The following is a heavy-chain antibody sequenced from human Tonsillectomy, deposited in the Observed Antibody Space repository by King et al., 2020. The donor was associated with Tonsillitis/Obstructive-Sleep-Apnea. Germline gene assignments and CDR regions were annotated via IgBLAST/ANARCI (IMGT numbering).Heavy chain of an antibody. V-gene: IGHV1-18*01. Sequence: VQLVESGAEVKKPGASLNVSCPASGYSFTGYGISWVRQAPGQGLEWMGWISTYDGNTKFAQKFQGRVTMTTETSTTTASMELRGLRSDDTAVYYCARGAAYYDFWTGYKAMDVWGKGTTVTVSS. J-gene: IGHJ6*03. D-gene: IGHD3-3*01. CDR1: GYSFTGYG. CDR3: ARGAAYYDFWTGYKAMDV. CDR2: ISTYDGNT.